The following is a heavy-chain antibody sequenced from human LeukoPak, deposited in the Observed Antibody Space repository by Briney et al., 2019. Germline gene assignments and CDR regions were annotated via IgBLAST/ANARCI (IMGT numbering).Heavy chain of an antibody. J-gene: IGHJ5*02. CDR1: GFTFSNFC. Sequence: PGGSLRLSCAASGFTFSNFCMMWVRQAPGKGLEWVSSITGGGVPYYVDSVKGRFTVSRDNSKNTLYLQINSLTAEDTAFYYCAKGKATGAVDWFDPWGQGTLVTVSS. CDR2: ITGGGVP. CDR3: AKGKATGAVDWFDP. D-gene: IGHD2-8*02. V-gene: IGHV3-23*01.